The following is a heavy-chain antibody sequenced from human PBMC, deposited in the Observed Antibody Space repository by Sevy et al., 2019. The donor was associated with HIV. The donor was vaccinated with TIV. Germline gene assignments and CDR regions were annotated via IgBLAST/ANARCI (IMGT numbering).Heavy chain of an antibody. J-gene: IGHJ4*02. CDR2: IPYDGNNK. V-gene: IGHV3-30-3*01. CDR1: GFNFSIYA. Sequence: GGSLRLSCAASGFNFSIYAMHWVRQAPGKGLEWVAVIPYDGNNKYYANSVKGRFTISRDNSKNIFYLQMNSRRGEDTAVYYCAREGYYDFWSGYPRNEFDYWGQGTLVTVSS. CDR3: AREGYYDFWSGYPRNEFDY. D-gene: IGHD3-3*01.